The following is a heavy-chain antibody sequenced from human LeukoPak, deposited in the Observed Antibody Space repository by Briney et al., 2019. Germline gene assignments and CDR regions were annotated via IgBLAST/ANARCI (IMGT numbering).Heavy chain of an antibody. V-gene: IGHV1-69*04. Sequence: SVKVSCKASGGTFSSYAISWVRQAPGQGLEWMGRIIPIPGIANYAQKFQGRVTITADKSTSTAYMELSSLRSEDTAVHYCARDWVPLAAAGHYYYGMDVWGQGTTVTVSS. CDR1: GGTFSSYA. CDR3: ARDWVPLAAAGHYYYGMDV. J-gene: IGHJ6*02. D-gene: IGHD6-13*01. CDR2: IIPIPGIA.